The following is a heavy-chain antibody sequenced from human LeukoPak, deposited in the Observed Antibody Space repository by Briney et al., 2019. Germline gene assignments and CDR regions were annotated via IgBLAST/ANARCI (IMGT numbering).Heavy chain of an antibody. CDR3: ARVRSDDENLLFDY. V-gene: IGHV4-59*01. CDR1: GGSISSYY. J-gene: IGHJ4*02. Sequence: PSETLSLTCTVSGGSISSYYWSWIRQPPGKGLEWIGYIYYSGSTNYNPSLKSRVTISVDTPKNQFSLKLSSVTAADTAVYYCARVRSDDENLLFDYWGQGTLVTVSS. D-gene: IGHD1-1*01. CDR2: IYYSGST.